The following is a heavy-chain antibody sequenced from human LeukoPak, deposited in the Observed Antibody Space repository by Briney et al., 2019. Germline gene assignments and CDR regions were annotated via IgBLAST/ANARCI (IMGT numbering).Heavy chain of an antibody. CDR1: GDSVSSKSAA. J-gene: IGHJ5*02. Sequence: SQTLSLTCAIPGDSVSSKSAAWNWIRQSPSRGLEWLGRTYYRSKWYNDYAVSVKSRITINPGTSKNQFSLQLSSVTPEDTAVYFCARTTFTTFVNWLDPWGQGTLVTVSS. CDR3: ARTTFTTFVNWLDP. D-gene: IGHD1-1*01. CDR2: TYYRSKWYN. V-gene: IGHV6-1*01.